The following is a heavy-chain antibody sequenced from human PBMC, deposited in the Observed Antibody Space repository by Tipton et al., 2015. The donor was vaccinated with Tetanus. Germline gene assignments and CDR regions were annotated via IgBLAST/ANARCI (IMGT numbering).Heavy chain of an antibody. CDR2: IYSGGRT. CDR3: ARATEHDIMTGYDN. CDR1: GFIVSSSY. Sequence: SLRLSCAASGFIVSSSYMSWVRQTPGKGLELVSIIYSGGRTNFADSVKGRFAVSRDTSKNTLYLQMNTLRVEDTAVYYCARATEHDIMTGYDNWGPGTQVTVSS. J-gene: IGHJ4*02. V-gene: IGHV3-53*01. D-gene: IGHD3-9*01.